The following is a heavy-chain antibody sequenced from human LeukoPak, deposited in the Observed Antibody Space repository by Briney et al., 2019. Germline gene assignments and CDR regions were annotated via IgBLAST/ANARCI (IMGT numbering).Heavy chain of an antibody. CDR3: AKDSETDSYCGGDCYPKYFDY. J-gene: IGHJ4*02. CDR1: GFTFSSYA. D-gene: IGHD2-21*02. CDR2: ISGSGGST. Sequence: QAGGSLRLSCAASGFTFSSYAMSWVRQAPGKGLEWVSAISGSGGSTYYADSVKGRFTISRDNSKNTLYLQMNSLRAEDTAVYYCAKDSETDSYCGGDCYPKYFDYWGQGTLVTVSS. V-gene: IGHV3-23*01.